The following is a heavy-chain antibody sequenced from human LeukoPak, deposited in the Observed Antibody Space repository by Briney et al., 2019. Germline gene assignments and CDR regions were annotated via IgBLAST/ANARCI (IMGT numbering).Heavy chain of an antibody. CDR1: GFTFSNAW. V-gene: IGHV3-15*01. Sequence: PGGSLRLSCAASGFTFSNAWMSWVRQAPGKGLEWVGRIKPNSDDGTTDYAAPVKGRITISRDDSKNTLFLQMNSLKNEDTAVYYCTTYTFGSPYWGQGTLVTVSS. CDR3: TTYTFGSPY. D-gene: IGHD3-10*01. CDR2: IKPNSDDGTT. J-gene: IGHJ4*02.